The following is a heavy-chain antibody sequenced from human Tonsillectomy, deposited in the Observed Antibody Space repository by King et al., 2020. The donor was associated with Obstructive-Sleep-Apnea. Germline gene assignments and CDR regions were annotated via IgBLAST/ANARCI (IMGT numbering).Heavy chain of an antibody. V-gene: IGHV1-18*01. CDR1: GYTFTSYG. CDR3: AREGAADYCSGGSCYEYYYYYGMDV. Sequence: QLVQSGAEVKKPGASVKVSCKASGYTFTSYGISWVRQAPGQGLEWMGWISAYNGNTNYAQKLQGRVTMTTDTSTSTAYMELRSLRSDDTAVYYCAREGAADYCSGGSCYEYYYYYGMDVWGQGTTVTVSS. CDR2: ISAYNGNT. D-gene: IGHD2-15*01. J-gene: IGHJ6*02.